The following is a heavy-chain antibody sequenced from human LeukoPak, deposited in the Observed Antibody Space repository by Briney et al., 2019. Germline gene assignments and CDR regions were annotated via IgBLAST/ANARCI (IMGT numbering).Heavy chain of an antibody. CDR2: TYYRSKWSF. CDR3: ARGKYSSFDN. Sequence: SQTLSLTCDISGDSLFTNGVAWNWIRQSPSRGLEWLGRTYYRSKWSFESGVSMKSRISINADTSKNQFSLQLSSVTPEDTAVYYCARGKYSSFDNWGQGTLVTVSS. CDR1: GDSLFTNGVA. D-gene: IGHD6-13*01. J-gene: IGHJ4*02. V-gene: IGHV6-1*01.